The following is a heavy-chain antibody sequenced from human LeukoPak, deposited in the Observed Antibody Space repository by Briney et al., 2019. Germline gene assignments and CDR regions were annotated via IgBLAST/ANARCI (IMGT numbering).Heavy chain of an antibody. CDR3: ARLGITIFGVVLDAFDI. V-gene: IGHV4-59*08. Sequence: SETLSLTCTVSGGSISNYYWSWIRQPPGKGLEWIGYIYYSGSTNYNPSLKSRVTISVDTSKNQFSLKLSSVTAADTAVYYCARLGITIFGVVLDAFDIWGQGTMVTVSS. CDR2: IYYSGST. CDR1: GGSISNYY. J-gene: IGHJ3*02. D-gene: IGHD3-3*01.